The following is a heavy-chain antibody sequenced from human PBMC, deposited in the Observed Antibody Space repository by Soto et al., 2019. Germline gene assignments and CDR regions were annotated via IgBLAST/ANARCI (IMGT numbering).Heavy chain of an antibody. Sequence: SETLSLTCTVSGDSISGGASFWSWIRQPPGKGLEWIANVYYSGSPYYNPSLKRRLTISVDTTKNQFSLQLKSMTAADTAVYYCAKLSCTSSTCYFPGWFDPWGQGTLVTVSS. CDR1: GDSISGGASF. CDR2: VYYSGSP. CDR3: AKLSCTSSTCYFPGWFDP. V-gene: IGHV4-31*03. J-gene: IGHJ5*02. D-gene: IGHD2-2*01.